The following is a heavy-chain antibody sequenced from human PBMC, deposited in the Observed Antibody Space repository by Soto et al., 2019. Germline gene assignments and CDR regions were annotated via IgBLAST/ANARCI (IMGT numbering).Heavy chain of an antibody. V-gene: IGHV1-8*01. J-gene: IGHJ4*02. CDR3: ARGVDEGLDY. CDR1: GYTFTSYH. Sequence: QVQLVQSGAEVTKPGASVKVSCKPSGYTFTSYHVNWVRQAAGQGLEWLGWMDPKNGDTDYAQKFQGRVTMTRDTSTNTAYMELSTLTSDDSAIYYCARGVDEGLDYRGQGTLVTVSS. D-gene: IGHD5-12*01. CDR2: MDPKNGDT.